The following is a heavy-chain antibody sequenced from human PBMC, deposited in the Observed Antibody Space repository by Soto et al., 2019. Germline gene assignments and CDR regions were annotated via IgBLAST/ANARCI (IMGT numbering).Heavy chain of an antibody. CDR3: ARSPMGFIAAAGFFDY. V-gene: IGHV4-59*01. D-gene: IGHD6-13*01. J-gene: IGHJ4*02. Sequence: PSETLSLTCTVSGGSISSYYWSWIRQPPGKGLEWIGYIYYSGSTNYNPSLKSRVTISVDTSKNQFSLKLSSVTAADTAVYYCARSPMGFIAAAGFFDYWGQGTLVTVYS. CDR1: GGSISSYY. CDR2: IYYSGST.